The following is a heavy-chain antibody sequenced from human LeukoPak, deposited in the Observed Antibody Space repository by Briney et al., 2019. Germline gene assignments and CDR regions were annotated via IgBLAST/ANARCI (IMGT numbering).Heavy chain of an antibody. J-gene: IGHJ4*02. CDR1: GYTFTDYY. V-gene: IGHV1-2*02. CDR3: ARIGYNHYFDY. D-gene: IGHD1-14*01. Sequence: ASVKVSCKASGYTFTDYYLHWVRQAPGQGLEWMGWINPNSGGTNYAQTLQGRVTMTRDTSITTAYLELSRLRSDDTAVYYCARIGYNHYFDYWGRGTLVTVSS. CDR2: INPNSGGT.